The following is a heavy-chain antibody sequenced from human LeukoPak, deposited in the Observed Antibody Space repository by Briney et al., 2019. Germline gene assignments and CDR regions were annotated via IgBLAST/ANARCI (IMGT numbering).Heavy chain of an antibody. CDR1: GFTFSSYA. J-gene: IGHJ4*02. CDR2: ISGSGGST. V-gene: IGHV3-23*01. CDR3: ANNYLGSSSLDY. Sequence: GGSLRLSCAASGFTFSSYAMSWVRKAPGKGLEWVSAISGSGGSTYYADSVKGRFTISRDNSKNTLYLQMNSLRAEDTAVYYCANNYLGSSSLDYWGQGTLVTVSS. D-gene: IGHD1-26*01.